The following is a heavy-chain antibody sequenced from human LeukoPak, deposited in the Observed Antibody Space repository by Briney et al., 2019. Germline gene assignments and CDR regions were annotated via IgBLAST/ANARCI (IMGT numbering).Heavy chain of an antibody. D-gene: IGHD3-16*01. V-gene: IGHV3-30*04. CDR2: IPYDGSNK. J-gene: IGHJ4*02. CDR3: ARDPNDYVWGSPRGY. CDR1: GFTFSSYA. Sequence: GRTLRLSCAASGFTFSSYAMHWVRQAPGKGLEWVALIPYDGSNKYYADSVKGRFTISRDNAKNSLYLQMNSLRAEDTAVYYCARDPNDYVWGSPRGYWGQGTLVTVSS.